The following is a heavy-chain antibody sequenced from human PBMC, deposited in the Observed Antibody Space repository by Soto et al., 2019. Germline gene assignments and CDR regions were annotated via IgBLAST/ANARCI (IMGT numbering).Heavy chain of an antibody. Sequence: EVQLVESGGGLVQPGGSRTLSCAASGFTFSSYWIHWVRQAPGKGLVWVSRINSAGSYTTYADSVKGRLTISRDNAKKTLYLQMNSLRDEDTALYYCVRAPIHDYSLDVWGQGTTVIVSS. CDR2: INSAGSYT. J-gene: IGHJ6*02. CDR1: GFTFSSYW. CDR3: VRAPIHDYSLDV. D-gene: IGHD2-15*01. V-gene: IGHV3-74*01.